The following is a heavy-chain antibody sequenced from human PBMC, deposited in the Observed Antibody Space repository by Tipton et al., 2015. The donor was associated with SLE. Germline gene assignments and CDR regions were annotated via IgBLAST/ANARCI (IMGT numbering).Heavy chain of an antibody. V-gene: IGHV4-59*01. Sequence: TLSLTCTISGGSISTYHWSWLRQPPGKGLEWIGYIYYSGSTNYNPSLKSRVTISVDTSKNQFSLKLSSVTAADTAVYYCARGYSSASGGYYYYYMDVWGKGTTVTVSS. D-gene: IGHD6-6*01. CDR2: IYYSGST. CDR3: ARGYSSASGGYYYYYMDV. CDR1: GGSISTYH. J-gene: IGHJ6*03.